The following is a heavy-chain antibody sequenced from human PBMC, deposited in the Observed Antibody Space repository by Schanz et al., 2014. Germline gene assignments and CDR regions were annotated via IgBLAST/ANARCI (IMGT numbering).Heavy chain of an antibody. CDR3: ARNIIATARAYDI. Sequence: QVQLVQSGAEVKKPGASVKVSCQASGYTFTGYYMHWVRQAPGQGLEWMGQINPNSGATIYAQNFQGRVTMTRDTSISTAYMELSRLRSDDTAVYYCARNIIATARAYDIWGQGTMVTVSS. CDR2: INPNSGAT. J-gene: IGHJ3*02. V-gene: IGHV1-2*06. CDR1: GYTFTGYY. D-gene: IGHD6-13*01.